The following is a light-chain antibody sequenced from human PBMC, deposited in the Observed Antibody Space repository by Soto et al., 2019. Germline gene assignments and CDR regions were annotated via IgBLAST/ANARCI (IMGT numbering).Light chain of an antibody. CDR3: QQYNNWPLT. J-gene: IGKJ4*01. CDR2: GAS. CDR1: QSVSSN. V-gene: IGKV3-15*01. Sequence: EIVMTQSPATLSVSPGERPTLSCRASQSVSSNLAWYQQKPGQPPRLLIYGASTRATGIPARFSGSGSGTKFTLTISSLQSEDFAVYYCQQYNNWPLTFGGGTKVEIK.